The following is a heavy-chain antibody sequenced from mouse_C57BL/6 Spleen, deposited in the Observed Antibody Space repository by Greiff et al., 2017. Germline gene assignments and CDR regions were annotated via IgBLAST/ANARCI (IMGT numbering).Heavy chain of an antibody. J-gene: IGHJ4*01. CDR2: ISSGGSYT. V-gene: IGHV5-6*01. Sequence: EVKLVESGGDLVKPGGSLKLSCAASGFTFSSYGMSWVRQTPDKRLEWVATISSGGSYTYYPDSVKGRFTISRDNAKNTLYLQMSSLKSEDTAMYYCARQGGYDYDGGYAMDYWGQGTSVTVSS. D-gene: IGHD2-4*01. CDR3: ARQGGYDYDGGYAMDY. CDR1: GFTFSSYG.